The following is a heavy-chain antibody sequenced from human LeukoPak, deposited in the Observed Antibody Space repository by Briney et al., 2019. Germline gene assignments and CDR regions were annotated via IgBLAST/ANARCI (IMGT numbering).Heavy chain of an antibody. CDR2: IWYDGSNK. Sequence: GGSLRLSCAASGFTLSSYGMHWVRQAPGKGLEWVAVIWYDGSNKYYADSVKGRFTISRDNSKNTLYLQMNSLRAEDTAVYYCAKGSKEMATIVAFDIWGQGTMVTVSS. CDR1: GFTLSSYG. J-gene: IGHJ3*02. V-gene: IGHV3-30*02. CDR3: AKGSKEMATIVAFDI. D-gene: IGHD5-24*01.